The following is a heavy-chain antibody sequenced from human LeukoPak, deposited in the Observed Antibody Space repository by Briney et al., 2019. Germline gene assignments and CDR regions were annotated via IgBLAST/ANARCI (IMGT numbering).Heavy chain of an antibody. CDR3: ARDTKYAFDN. J-gene: IGHJ4*02. CDR2: VGISSGNT. CDR1: GFTFSDYS. Sequence: PGGSLRLSCAASGFTFSDYSMNWVRQAPGKGLEWISYVGISSGNTKYADSVKGRFTISGDKAKNSLYLQMNSLRLEDTAVYYCARDTKYAFDNWGQGTLVTVSS. D-gene: IGHD2-2*01. V-gene: IGHV3-48*01.